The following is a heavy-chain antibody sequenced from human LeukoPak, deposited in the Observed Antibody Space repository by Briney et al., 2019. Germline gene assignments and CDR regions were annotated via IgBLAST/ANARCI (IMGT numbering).Heavy chain of an antibody. V-gene: IGHV3-23*01. J-gene: IGHJ4*02. Sequence: PGGSLRLSCAASGFTFSSYAMSWVRQAPGKGLEWVSAISGSGASTYYVDSVKGRFTISRDNSKNTLFLQMNSLRAEDTAVYYCAKRGSVGTLGHFDYWGQGTLVTVSS. D-gene: IGHD6-13*01. CDR1: GFTFSSYA. CDR3: AKRGSVGTLGHFDY. CDR2: ISGSGAST.